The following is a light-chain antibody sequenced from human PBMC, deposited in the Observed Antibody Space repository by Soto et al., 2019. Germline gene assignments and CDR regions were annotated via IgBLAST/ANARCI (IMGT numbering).Light chain of an antibody. V-gene: IGKV1-5*03. CDR3: QQYNSYPWT. Sequence: DIRLPQSPATLSVSVGDRVTITCRASQTISSWLAWYQQKPGKAPKLLIYKASTLKSGVPSRFSGSGSGTEFTLTISSLQPDDFATYYCQQYNSYPWTVGQGTKVDIK. CDR1: QTISSW. CDR2: KAS. J-gene: IGKJ1*01.